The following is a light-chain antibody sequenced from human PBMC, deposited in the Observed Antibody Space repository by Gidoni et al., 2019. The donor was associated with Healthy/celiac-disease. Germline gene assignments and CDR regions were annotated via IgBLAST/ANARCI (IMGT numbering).Light chain of an antibody. J-gene: IGKJ2*01. Sequence: ETAMTQSPLSLPVTPAEPASISCRSSHSLLHSTGYNYLDWYLQKPGQSPQLLIYLGSNRASGVPDRFSGSGSGTDFTLTISRVEAEDVGVYYCMQALQTPAYTFGQGTKLEIK. CDR2: LGS. CDR1: HSLLHSTGYNY. V-gene: IGKV2-28*01. CDR3: MQALQTPAYT.